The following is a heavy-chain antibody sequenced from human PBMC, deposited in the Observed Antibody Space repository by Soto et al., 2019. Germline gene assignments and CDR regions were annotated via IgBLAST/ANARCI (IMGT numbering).Heavy chain of an antibody. D-gene: IGHD5-18*01. Sequence: HVQLVESGGGLVKPGGSLRLSCAASGFTFSDYYMTWIRQAPGKGLEWVAFIDGSGTTIYDADSVKGRFTISRDNAKNSLYLQMNGLRAEDTAVYYCARDVTPRGYSYDVSFDYWGQGSLVTVSS. CDR2: IDGSGTTI. J-gene: IGHJ4*02. V-gene: IGHV3-11*01. CDR1: GFTFSDYY. CDR3: ARDVTPRGYSYDVSFDY.